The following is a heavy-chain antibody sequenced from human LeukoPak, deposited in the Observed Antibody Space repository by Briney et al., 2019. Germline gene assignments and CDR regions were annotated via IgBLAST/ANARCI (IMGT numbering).Heavy chain of an antibody. CDR1: GGSISSGDYY. Sequence: SETLSFTCTVSGGSISSGDYYWSWIRQPPGKGLEWIGYIYYSGSTYYNPSLKSRVTISVDTSKNQFSLKLSSVTAADTAVYYCARDQDYYFDYWGQGTLVTVSS. CDR2: IYYSGST. D-gene: IGHD2-15*01. CDR3: ARDQDYYFDY. V-gene: IGHV4-30-4*01. J-gene: IGHJ4*02.